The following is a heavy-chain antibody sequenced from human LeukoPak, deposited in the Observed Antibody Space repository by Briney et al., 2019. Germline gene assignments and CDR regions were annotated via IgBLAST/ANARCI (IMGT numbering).Heavy chain of an antibody. V-gene: IGHV3-23*01. CDR1: GFTFSSYA. CDR2: ISGSGGST. J-gene: IGHJ6*02. Sequence: PGGSLRLSCAASGFTFSSYAMSWVRQAPGKGLEWVSAISGSGGSTYYADSAKGRFTISRDNSKNTLYLQMNSLRAEDTAVYYCAREAFYSSSWSYYYYGMDVWGQGTTVTVSS. CDR3: AREAFYSSSWSYYYYGMDV. D-gene: IGHD6-13*01.